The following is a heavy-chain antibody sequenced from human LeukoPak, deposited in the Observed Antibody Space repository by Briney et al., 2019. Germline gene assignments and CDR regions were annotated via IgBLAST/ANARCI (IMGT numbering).Heavy chain of an antibody. Sequence: GRALRLSCSASGFTFKDYAMHWVRQAPGVGLEWVAVIASDGRTTYYADSVSGRFTISRDNSNNALSLQMNSLSADDTAVYYCARAAEASCSGTSCYRYFHHWGQGTLVIVSS. V-gene: IGHV3-30*04. CDR2: IASDGRTT. D-gene: IGHD2-2*01. CDR1: GFTFKDYA. J-gene: IGHJ1*01. CDR3: ARAAEASCSGTSCYRYFHH.